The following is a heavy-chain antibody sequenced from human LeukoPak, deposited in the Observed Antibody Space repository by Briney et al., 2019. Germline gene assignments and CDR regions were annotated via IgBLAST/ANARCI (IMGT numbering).Heavy chain of an antibody. Sequence: RSSVKVSCKASGGTFSSYAISWVRQAPGQGLEWMGGIIPIFGTANYAQKFQGRVTITTDESTSTAYMELSSLRSEDTAVYYCARAYCSSTSCHINNWFDPWGQGTLVTVSS. CDR2: IIPIFGTA. J-gene: IGHJ5*02. CDR1: GGTFSSYA. CDR3: ARAYCSSTSCHINNWFDP. V-gene: IGHV1-69*05. D-gene: IGHD2-2*02.